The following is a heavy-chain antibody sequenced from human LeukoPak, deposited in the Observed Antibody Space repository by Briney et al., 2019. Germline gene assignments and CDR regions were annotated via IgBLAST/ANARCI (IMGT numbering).Heavy chain of an antibody. CDR1: GYTFTGYY. Sequence: GASVKVSCKASGYTFTGYYMHWARQAPGQGLEWMGWINPNSGGTNYAQKFQGRVTMTRDTSISTAYMELSRLRSDDTAVYYCARDPWYCSGGSCYSLKNRYYFDYWGQGTLVTVSS. CDR2: INPNSGGT. V-gene: IGHV1-2*02. D-gene: IGHD2-15*01. J-gene: IGHJ4*02. CDR3: ARDPWYCSGGSCYSLKNRYYFDY.